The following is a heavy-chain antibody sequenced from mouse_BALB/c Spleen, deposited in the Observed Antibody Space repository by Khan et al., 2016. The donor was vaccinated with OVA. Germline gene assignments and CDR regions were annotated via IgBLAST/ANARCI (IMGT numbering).Heavy chain of an antibody. CDR1: GYTFTSYW. CDR2: INPTSGYT. J-gene: IGHJ2*01. CDR3: ARDRIDY. V-gene: IGHV1-7*01. Sequence: QVQLQQSGAELAKPGASVKMSCTASGYTFTSYWMHWIKQRPGQGLEWIGYINPTSGYTDYNQKFKDKATLTADKSSSTAYMQLSSLTSDDYAVYYCARDRIDYWGQGTALTVSS.